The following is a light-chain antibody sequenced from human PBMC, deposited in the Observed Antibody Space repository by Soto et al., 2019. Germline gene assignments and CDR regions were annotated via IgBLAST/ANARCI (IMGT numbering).Light chain of an antibody. J-gene: IGLJ1*01. V-gene: IGLV1-40*01. CDR1: NSNFGAGYD. Sequence: QSVLTQPPSVSGAPGQRVTISCIESNSNFGAGYDVHWYKQLPGAAPKLVIHGNNNRPSGVPDRFSGSKSGTSASLAITGLQADDEADYFCQSYDTGLSALVFGTGTKVTVL. CDR3: QSYDTGLSALV. CDR2: GNN.